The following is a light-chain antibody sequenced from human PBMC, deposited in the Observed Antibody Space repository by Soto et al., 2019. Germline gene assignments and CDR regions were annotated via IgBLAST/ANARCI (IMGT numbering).Light chain of an antibody. CDR2: GTS. V-gene: IGKV3-20*01. Sequence: EIVLTQSPGTLSLSPGDRATLSCRASQSISSSYFAWYQQKPGQAPRLLIYGTSSRATGIPDRFSGSGSGTDFTLTINRLEPADFAVYYCHQYNGSPPYTFGQGTKLEIK. CDR3: HQYNGSPPYT. CDR1: QSISSSY. J-gene: IGKJ2*01.